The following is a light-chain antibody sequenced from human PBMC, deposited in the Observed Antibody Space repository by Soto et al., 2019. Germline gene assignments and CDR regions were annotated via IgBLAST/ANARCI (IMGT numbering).Light chain of an antibody. CDR2: DAS. J-gene: IGKJ1*01. CDR3: QQSHNTWT. V-gene: IGKV1-9*01. CDR1: QGISSY. Sequence: DIQLTQSPSFLSASVGDRVTITCRASQGISSYLAWYQQKPGKAPKLLIYDASTLESGGPSRFSGSGSGAEFTLTISSLQPEDFATYYCQQSHNTWTFGQGTKVDIK.